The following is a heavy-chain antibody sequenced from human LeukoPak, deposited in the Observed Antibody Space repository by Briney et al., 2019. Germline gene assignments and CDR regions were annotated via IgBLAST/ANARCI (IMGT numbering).Heavy chain of an antibody. V-gene: IGHV3-9*01. CDR3: AKDNSGSYYSMAFDI. CDR1: GFTFDDYA. D-gene: IGHD1-26*01. CDR2: ISWNSGSI. J-gene: IGHJ3*02. Sequence: GRSLRLSCAASGFTFDDYAMHWVRQAPGKGLEWVSGISWNSGSIGYADSVKGRFTISRDNAKNSLYLQMNSLRAEDTALYYCAKDNSGSYYSMAFDIWGQGTMVTVSS.